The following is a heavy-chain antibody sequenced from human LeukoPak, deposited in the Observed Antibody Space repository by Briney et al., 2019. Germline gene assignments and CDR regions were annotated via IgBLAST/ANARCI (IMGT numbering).Heavy chain of an antibody. CDR1: GFTFSSYT. J-gene: IGHJ5*02. D-gene: IGHD5-12*01. V-gene: IGHV3-64D*09. Sequence: GGSLRLSCSASGFTFSSYTMHWVRQAPGKGLEYVSTISNNVYSTYYADSAKGRFTMSRDDSKNTLYLHMSSLRVEDTAVYYCVKGGNDLLNWFDPWGQGTLVTVSS. CDR2: ISNNVYST. CDR3: VKGGNDLLNWFDP.